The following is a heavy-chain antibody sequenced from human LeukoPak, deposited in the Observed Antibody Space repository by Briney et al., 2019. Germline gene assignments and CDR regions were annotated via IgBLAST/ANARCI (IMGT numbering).Heavy chain of an antibody. CDR3: ARDEHPVLAMDV. CDR1: GFTFSNYA. CDR2: IVPDGNSV. D-gene: IGHD3-3*02. J-gene: IGHJ6*04. Sequence: PGGSLRLSCAASGFTFSNYAMTWVRQAPGKGLVWVSRIVPDGNSVSHADSVKGRFTISRDNAKNTLYLQMNSLRAEDTAVYYCARDEHPVLAMDVWGKGTTVTVSS. V-gene: IGHV3-74*01.